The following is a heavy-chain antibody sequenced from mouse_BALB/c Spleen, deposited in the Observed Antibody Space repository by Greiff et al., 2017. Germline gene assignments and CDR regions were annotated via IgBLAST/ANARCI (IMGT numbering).Heavy chain of an antibody. Sequence: QVQLQQPGAELVKPGASVKMSCKASGYTFTSYWMHWVKQRPGQGLEWIGVIDPSDSYTSYNQKFKGKATLTVDTSSSTAYMQLSSLTSEDSAVYYCTRSTLGYAMDYWGQGTSVTVSS. CDR2: IDPSDSYT. J-gene: IGHJ4*01. CDR1: GYTFTSYW. V-gene: IGHV1S127*01. CDR3: TRSTLGYAMDY. D-gene: IGHD3-1*01.